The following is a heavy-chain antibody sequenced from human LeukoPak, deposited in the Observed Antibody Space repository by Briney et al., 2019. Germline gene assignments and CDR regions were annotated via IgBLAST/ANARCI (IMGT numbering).Heavy chain of an antibody. CDR2: VFTSGST. V-gene: IGHV4-4*07. J-gene: IGHJ6*03. Sequence: PSETLSLTCTVSGGSISSYYWSWIRQPAGKGLEWIGRVFTSGSTNYNPSLKSRVTMSIDTPKNQFSLKLSSVTAADTAVYYCARVRGYGGNSGDYFYYYMDVWGKGTTVTVSS. D-gene: IGHD4-23*01. CDR3: ARVRGYGGNSGDYFYYYMDV. CDR1: GGSISSYY.